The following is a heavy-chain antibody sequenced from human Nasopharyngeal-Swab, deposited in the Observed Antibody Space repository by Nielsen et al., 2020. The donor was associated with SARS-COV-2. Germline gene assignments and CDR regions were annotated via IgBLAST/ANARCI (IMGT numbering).Heavy chain of an antibody. CDR2: IYAGDTT. D-gene: IGHD1-26*01. V-gene: IGHV3-53*01. CDR3: ARVGGATVPLSTFDI. J-gene: IGHJ3*02. Sequence: GGSLRLSCAASGFAVSTNFLIWVRQAPGRGLEWVSVIYAGDTTHYADSVKGRFAISRDDSKNTLYLQMNSLRAEDTALYFCARVGGATVPLSTFDIWGPGTMVTVSS. CDR1: GFAVSTNF.